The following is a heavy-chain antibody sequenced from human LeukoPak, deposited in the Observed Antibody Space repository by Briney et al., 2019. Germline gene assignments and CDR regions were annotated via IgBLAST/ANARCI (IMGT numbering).Heavy chain of an antibody. CDR1: GGTFSSYA. J-gene: IGHJ5*02. D-gene: IGHD6-6*01. Sequence: SVKVSCKASGGTFSSYAISWVRQAPGQGLEWMGGIIPIFGTANYAQKFQGRVTITTDESTSTAYMELSSLRSEDTAVYYCARDTASYSSSCQGYNWFDPWGQGTLVTVSS. V-gene: IGHV1-69*05. CDR2: IIPIFGTA. CDR3: ARDTASYSSSCQGYNWFDP.